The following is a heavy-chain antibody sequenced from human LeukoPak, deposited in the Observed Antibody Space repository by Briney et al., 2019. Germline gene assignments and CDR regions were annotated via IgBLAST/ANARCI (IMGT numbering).Heavy chain of an antibody. Sequence: ASGTVSCKASGYTFTNYYLHWLRQPPGQGLEWMEIVNPNGGSTSYAQKSQGRVTMNRDTSTSTVYMERSSLRSEDTAVYYCARGNSIVVVTATFDYWGQGAPVTVSS. CDR2: VNPNGGST. CDR1: GYTFTNYY. J-gene: IGHJ4*02. D-gene: IGHD2-21*02. V-gene: IGHV1-46*01. CDR3: ARGNSIVVVTATFDY.